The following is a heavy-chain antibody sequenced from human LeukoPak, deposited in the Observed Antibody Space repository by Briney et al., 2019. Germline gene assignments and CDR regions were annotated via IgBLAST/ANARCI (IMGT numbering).Heavy chain of an antibody. Sequence: PGGSLRLSCAAPGFTFSSYAMHWVRQAPGKGLEWVAVISYDGSNKYYADSVKGRFTISRDNSKNTLYLQMNSLRAEDTAVYYCARDGGAHYYYYYYMDVWGKGTTVTVSS. CDR1: GFTFSSYA. CDR3: ARDGGAHYYYYYYMDV. CDR2: ISYDGSNK. J-gene: IGHJ6*03. V-gene: IGHV3-30*04. D-gene: IGHD3-16*01.